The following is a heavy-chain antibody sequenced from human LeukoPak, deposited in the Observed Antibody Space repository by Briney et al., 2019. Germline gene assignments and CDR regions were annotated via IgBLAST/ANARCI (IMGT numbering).Heavy chain of an antibody. D-gene: IGHD3-10*01. CDR2: LSGDSSSI. CDR3: TRFRGSGSSTLYSFDY. V-gene: IGHV3-23*01. Sequence: PGGSLRLSCAVSQFTCNNNAMRWVRQAPGKELEWVSGLSGDSSSIYYAASVKGRFTISRDNSKNMLYLQMNSLRAEDTAVYYCTRFRGSGSSTLYSFDYWGQGSLVTVAP. J-gene: IGHJ4*02. CDR1: QFTCNNNA.